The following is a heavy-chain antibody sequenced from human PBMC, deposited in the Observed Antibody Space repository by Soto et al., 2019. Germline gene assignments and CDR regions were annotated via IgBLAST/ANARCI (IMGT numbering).Heavy chain of an antibody. Sequence: GESLKISCAASGFTFSSYAMSWVRQAPGKGLEWVSAISGSGGSTYYADSVKGRFTISRDNSKNTLYLQMNSLRAEDTAVYYCAKDENWTEYDAFDIWGQGTMVTVSS. CDR3: AKDENWTEYDAFDI. V-gene: IGHV3-23*01. J-gene: IGHJ3*02. CDR2: ISGSGGST. D-gene: IGHD1-1*01. CDR1: GFTFSSYA.